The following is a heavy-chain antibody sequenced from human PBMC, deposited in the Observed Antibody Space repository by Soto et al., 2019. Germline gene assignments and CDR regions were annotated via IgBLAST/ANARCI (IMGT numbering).Heavy chain of an antibody. J-gene: IGHJ5*02. Sequence: PSETLSLTCAVYVGSFSGYYWSWIRQPPGKGLEWIGEINHSGSTNYNPSLKSRVTISVDTSKNQFSLKLSSVTAADTAVYYCARYDSSGYYYDLRFDPWGQATLVTVSS. CDR1: VGSFSGYY. CDR3: ARYDSSGYYYDLRFDP. V-gene: IGHV4-34*01. CDR2: INHSGST. D-gene: IGHD3-22*01.